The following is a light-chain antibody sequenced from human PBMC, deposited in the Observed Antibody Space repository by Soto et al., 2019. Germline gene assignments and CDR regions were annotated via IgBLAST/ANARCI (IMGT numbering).Light chain of an antibody. V-gene: IGKV3-20*01. CDR3: HQYARSPLT. CDR2: GAS. CDR1: QSVTYNY. Sequence: EIVLTQSPGILSLSPGEGATLSCRASQSVTYNYLAWSQQKPGQAPRLVIYGASSRATGIPDRFSGSGSGTDFTLTISRLEPEDFAVYYCHQYARSPLTFGGGTKVEIK. J-gene: IGKJ4*01.